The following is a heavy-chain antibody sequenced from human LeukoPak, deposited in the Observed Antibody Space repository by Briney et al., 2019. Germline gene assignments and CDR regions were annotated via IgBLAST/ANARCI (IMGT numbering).Heavy chain of an antibody. V-gene: IGHV3-74*01. J-gene: IGHJ2*01. Sequence: GGSLRLSCAVSGFTFSSYWMHWVRQGPGKGLPWVSRITNDGSAADYADSVKGRFTISRDNAENTLYLHMSSLRAEDTAVYYCTRDASPGYFDLWGRGTLVTVSS. D-gene: IGHD2-15*01. CDR3: TRDASPGYFDL. CDR2: ITNDGSAA. CDR1: GFTFSSYW.